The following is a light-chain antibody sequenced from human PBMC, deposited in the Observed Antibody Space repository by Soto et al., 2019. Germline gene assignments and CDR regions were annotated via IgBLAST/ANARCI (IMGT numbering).Light chain of an antibody. CDR1: GSDVGSYDL. CDR3: CSYAGTSTWV. Sequence: QSVLTQPASFSGSPVQSITLTCTGTGSDVGSYDLVSWYQHHHGNAPTLVIYDGTKRPSGVSSRFSGSKSGYTASLTISGLQAEDAADYYCCSYAGTSTWVFGGGTQLTVL. CDR2: DGT. J-gene: IGLJ3*02. V-gene: IGLV2-23*01.